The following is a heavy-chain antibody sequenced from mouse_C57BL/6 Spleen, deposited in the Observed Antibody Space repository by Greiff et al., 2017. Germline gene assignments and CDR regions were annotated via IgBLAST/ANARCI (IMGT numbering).Heavy chain of an antibody. CDR2: INPSTGGT. CDR1: GYSFTGYY. V-gene: IGHV1-42*01. J-gene: IGHJ3*01. CDR3: ARETWFAY. Sequence: VHVKQSGPELVKPGASVKISCKASGYSFTGYYMNWVKQSPEKSLEWIGEINPSTGGTTYNQKFKAKATLTVDKSSSTAYMQLKSLTSEDSAVYYCARETWFAYWGQGTLVTVSA.